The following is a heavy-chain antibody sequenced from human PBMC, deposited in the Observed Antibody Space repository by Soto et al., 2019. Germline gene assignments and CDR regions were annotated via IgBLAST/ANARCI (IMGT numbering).Heavy chain of an antibody. CDR1: GGSISDYY. CDR2: IYHSGIT. V-gene: IGHV4-59*08. J-gene: IGHJ4*02. Sequence: SETLSLTCTVSGGSISDYYWSWIRQPPGKGLEWIAYIYHSGITSYNPSLKSRVTISVDTSKNQFSLKLSSVTAADTAVYYCAKHTGPKSGYDPFDYWGQGTLVTVSS. D-gene: IGHD3-16*01. CDR3: AKHTGPKSGYDPFDY.